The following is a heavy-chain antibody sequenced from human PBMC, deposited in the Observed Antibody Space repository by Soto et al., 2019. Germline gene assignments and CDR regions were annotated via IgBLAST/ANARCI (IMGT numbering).Heavy chain of an antibody. CDR3: ARSFYP. CDR2: IYYNGTT. J-gene: IGHJ5*02. V-gene: IGHV4-59*01. Sequence: TSETLSLTCTVSGGSISNYQWSWVRQPPGKILEWIGYIYYNGTTSYNPSLKSRVTISVDMSKNHLSLTLTSVTAADTAVYYCARSFYPWGQGTLVTVSS. D-gene: IGHD3-3*01. CDR1: GGSISNYQ.